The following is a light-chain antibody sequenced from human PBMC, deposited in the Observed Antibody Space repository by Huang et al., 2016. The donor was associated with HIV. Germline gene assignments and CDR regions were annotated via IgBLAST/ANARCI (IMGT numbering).Light chain of an antibody. J-gene: IGKJ2*01. CDR1: QGISNF. V-gene: IGKV1-17*03. CDR2: TAS. Sequence: DIQMTQSPSAMSASVGDRVTITCRASQGISNFLAWFQQKPGTVPKRLIYTASNLQAGAPSRFSGSGSGTEFTLTISSLQPEDFATYYCLQYDSYPYTIGQGTKLEIK. CDR3: LQYDSYPYT.